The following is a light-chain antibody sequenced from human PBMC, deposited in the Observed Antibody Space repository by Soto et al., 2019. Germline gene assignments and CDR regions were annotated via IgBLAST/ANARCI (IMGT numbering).Light chain of an antibody. J-gene: IGKJ1*01. V-gene: IGKV3-20*01. CDR3: QQYGSSRT. Sequence: IGLTQSPGTLSLSPGDRATLSCRASQTVRSSHLAWYQQKPGQAPRLLIYGASSRATGIPDRFSGSGSGTDFTLTISRLEPEDFAVYYCQQYGSSRTFGQGTKVDIK. CDR2: GAS. CDR1: QTVRSSH.